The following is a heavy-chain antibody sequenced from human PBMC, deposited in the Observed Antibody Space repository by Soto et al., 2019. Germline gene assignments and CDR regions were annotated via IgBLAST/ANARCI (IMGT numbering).Heavy chain of an antibody. CDR2: INHSGST. CDR1: GGSFSGYY. CDR3: ARGQGDYYDSSGYYVDV. Sequence: SETLSLTCAVYGGSFSGYYWSWIRQPPGKGLEWIGEINHSGSTNYNPSLKSRVTISVDTSKNQFSLKLSSVTAADTAVYYCARGQGDYYDSSGYYVDVWGQGTTVTVSS. V-gene: IGHV4-34*01. D-gene: IGHD3-22*01. J-gene: IGHJ6*02.